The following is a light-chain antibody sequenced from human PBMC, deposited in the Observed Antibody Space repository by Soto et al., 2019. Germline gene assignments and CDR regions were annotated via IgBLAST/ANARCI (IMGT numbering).Light chain of an antibody. J-gene: IGKJ4*01. V-gene: IGKV3-15*01. Sequence: EIVMTQSPATLSVSPGERATLSCRASQSISSNLAWYQQKPGQAPRLLIYGASTRATGIPARCSGSGSGTEVTLTISSLQSEDFAVYYCQQYNNCPPLTFGGGTKVEIK. CDR3: QQYNNCPPLT. CDR1: QSISSN. CDR2: GAS.